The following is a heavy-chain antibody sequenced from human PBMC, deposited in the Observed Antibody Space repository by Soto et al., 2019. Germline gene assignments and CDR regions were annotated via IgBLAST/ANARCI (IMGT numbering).Heavy chain of an antibody. CDR3: TTYTNYAFEC. CDR2: IKSNADGGTA. CDR1: GFSYTNAW. J-gene: IGHJ4*01. D-gene: IGHD4-4*01. Sequence: GGSLRLSCAASGFSYTNAWMNWVRQAPGKGLEWVGRIKSNADGGTAEYAAPVKGRFTISRDDSRNTVFLQMDSLKTEDTAVYYCTTYTNYAFECWGQGTLVTVSS. V-gene: IGHV3-15*07.